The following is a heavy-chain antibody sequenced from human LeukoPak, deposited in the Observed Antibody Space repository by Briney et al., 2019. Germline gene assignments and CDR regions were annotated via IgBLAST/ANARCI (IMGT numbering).Heavy chain of an antibody. CDR2: ISGSGDST. V-gene: IGHV3-23*01. CDR1: GFTFSSYA. CDR3: AKDKYSVAGTFDY. J-gene: IGHJ4*02. D-gene: IGHD6-19*01. Sequence: PGGSLRLSCAASGFTFSSYAMSWVRQAPGKGLEWVSAISGSGDSTYYADSVKGRFTISRDNSKNTLFLQMNSLRDEDTAVYYCAKDKYSVAGTFDYWGQGTLVTVSS.